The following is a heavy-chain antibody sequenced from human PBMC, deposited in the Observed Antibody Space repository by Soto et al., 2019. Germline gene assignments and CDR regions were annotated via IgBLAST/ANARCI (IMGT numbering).Heavy chain of an antibody. J-gene: IGHJ4*02. V-gene: IGHV3-30*18. Sequence: PXGSLRLSGAASGXTFNIYGIHWVRQAPDKGLEWVALISYDGSNQYYADSVKGRFTISRDNSKKTLFLQMNSLRADDTDVYYCAKDQASGQGSFDSWGQGTLVTVSS. CDR1: GXTFNIYG. CDR2: ISYDGSNQ. CDR3: AKDQASGQGSFDS.